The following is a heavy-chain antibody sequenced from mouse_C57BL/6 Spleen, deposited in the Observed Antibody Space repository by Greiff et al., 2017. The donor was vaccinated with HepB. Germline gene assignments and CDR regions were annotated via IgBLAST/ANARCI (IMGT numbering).Heavy chain of an antibody. CDR2: IDPSDSYT. Sequence: VQLQQPGAELVKPGASVKLSCKASGYTFTSYWMQWVKQRPGQGLEWIGEIDPSDSYTNYNQKFKGKATLTVDTSSSTAYMQLSSLTSEDSAVYYCARLFDDYYGVDYWGQGTSVTVSS. V-gene: IGHV1-50*01. J-gene: IGHJ4*01. D-gene: IGHD2-3*01. CDR1: GYTFTSYW. CDR3: ARLFDDYYGVDY.